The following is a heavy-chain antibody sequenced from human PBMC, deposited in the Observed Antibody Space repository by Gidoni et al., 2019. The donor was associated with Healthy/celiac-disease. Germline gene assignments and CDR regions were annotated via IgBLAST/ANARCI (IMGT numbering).Heavy chain of an antibody. CDR2: IWYDGSNK. V-gene: IGHV3-33*01. CDR1: GFTFSSYG. CDR3: ARGGYSYGTLNYFDY. Sequence: QVQLVESGGGVVQPGRSLRLSCAASGFTFSSYGMHWVRQAPGKGLEWVAVIWYDGSNKYYADSVKGRFTISRDNSKNTLYLQMNSLRAEDTAVYYCARGGYSYGTLNYFDYWGQGTLVTVSS. J-gene: IGHJ4*02. D-gene: IGHD5-18*01.